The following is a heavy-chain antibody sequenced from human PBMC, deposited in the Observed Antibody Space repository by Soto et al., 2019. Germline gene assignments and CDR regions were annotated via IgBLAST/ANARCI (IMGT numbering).Heavy chain of an antibody. D-gene: IGHD6-19*01. V-gene: IGHV3-9*01. J-gene: IGHJ6*02. Sequence: SLRLSCAASGFTFDDYAMHWVRQAPGKGLEWVSGISWNSGSIGYADSVKGRFTISRDNAKNSLYLQMNSLRAEDTALYYCAKDSVAGLSYYGMDVWGQGTTVTVSS. CDR3: AKDSVAGLSYYGMDV. CDR2: ISWNSGSI. CDR1: GFTFDDYA.